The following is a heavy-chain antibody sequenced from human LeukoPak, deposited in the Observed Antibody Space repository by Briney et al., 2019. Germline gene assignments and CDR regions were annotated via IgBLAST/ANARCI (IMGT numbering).Heavy chain of an antibody. D-gene: IGHD5-24*01. V-gene: IGHV1-46*01. Sequence: ASVKVSCKASGYTFTSYYMHWVRQAPGQGLEWMGIINPSGGSTSYAQKFQGRVTMTRDMSTSTVYMELSSLRSEDTAVYYCARGQTEVRDGYNYGDLEFDYWGQGTLVTVSS. CDR3: ARGQTEVRDGYNYGDLEFDY. CDR1: GYTFTSYY. CDR2: INPSGGST. J-gene: IGHJ4*02.